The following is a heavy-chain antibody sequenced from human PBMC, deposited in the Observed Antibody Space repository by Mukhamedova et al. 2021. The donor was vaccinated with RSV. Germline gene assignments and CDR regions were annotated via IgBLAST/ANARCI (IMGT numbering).Heavy chain of an antibody. CDR3: VRGRKGNRWPTQFDC. D-gene: IGHD1/OR15-1a*01. V-gene: IGHV3-21*01. J-gene: IGHJ4*02. Sequence: VRQAPGKGLEWVSSISTTSNNKYYADSVKGRFTISRDNAENSLYLQMNSLRVEDTAVYFCVRGRKGNRWPTQFDCWGQVTLVTVS. CDR2: ISTTSNNK.